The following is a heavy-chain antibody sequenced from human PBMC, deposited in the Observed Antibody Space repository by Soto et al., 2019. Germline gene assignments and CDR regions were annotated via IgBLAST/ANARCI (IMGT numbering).Heavy chain of an antibody. CDR2: IIPILGIA. V-gene: IGHV1-69*02. Sequence: QVQLVQSGAEVKKPGSSVKVSCKASGGTFSSYTISWVRQAPGQGLEWMGRIIPILGIANYAQKFQGRVTLTADKSTSTAYMELSSLRSEDTAVYYCARGWLWASGSRDAFDIWGQGTMVTVFS. D-gene: IGHD1-26*01. CDR3: ARGWLWASGSRDAFDI. J-gene: IGHJ3*02. CDR1: GGTFSSYT.